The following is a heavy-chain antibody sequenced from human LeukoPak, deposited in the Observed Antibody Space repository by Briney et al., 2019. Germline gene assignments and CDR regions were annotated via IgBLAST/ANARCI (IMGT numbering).Heavy chain of an antibody. J-gene: IGHJ4*02. Sequence: ASVKVSCTASGYMFSSYGFSWVRQAPGQGLEWMGWISAYNGNTNYAQKVQDRVTLTRDTSTSTAYMELTRLRSDDTAVYYSAQTPPGGIVATPRGDPFDYWGQGTLVTVSS. CDR1: GYMFSSYG. D-gene: IGHD5-12*01. CDR2: ISAYNGNT. V-gene: IGHV1-18*01. CDR3: AQTPPGGIVATPRGDPFDY.